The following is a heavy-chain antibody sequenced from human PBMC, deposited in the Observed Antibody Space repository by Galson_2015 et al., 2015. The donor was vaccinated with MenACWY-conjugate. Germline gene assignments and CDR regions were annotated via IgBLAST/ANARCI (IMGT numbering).Heavy chain of an antibody. CDR2: ISHTGST. Sequence: TLSLTFAISGDSISSNVWWNWVRQPPGEGLEWIAEISHTGSTNYNPSLKSRVTMSVDKSKNQFSLDLSSVTAADTAVYYCARGLRSDCYCFQHWGQGTLVTVSS. CDR3: ARGLRSDCYCFQH. D-gene: IGHD2-21*02. V-gene: IGHV4-4*02. J-gene: IGHJ1*01. CDR1: GDSISSNVW.